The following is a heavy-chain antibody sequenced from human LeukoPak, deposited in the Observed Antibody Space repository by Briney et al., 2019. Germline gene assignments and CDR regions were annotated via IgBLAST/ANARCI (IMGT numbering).Heavy chain of an antibody. J-gene: IGHJ6*02. CDR2: IYPGDSDT. Sequence: GESLRISCKTSGYDFTNSWIGWVRQMPGKGPEWIGIIYPGDSDTKYNPSFEGQVTISVDKSISTAFLQWGSLKASDSAIYFCARHGVTIFQGGHNVSRYSYGMDLWGQGTTVSV. V-gene: IGHV5-51*01. D-gene: IGHD3-3*01. CDR1: GYDFTNSW. CDR3: ARHGVTIFQGGHNVSRYSYGMDL.